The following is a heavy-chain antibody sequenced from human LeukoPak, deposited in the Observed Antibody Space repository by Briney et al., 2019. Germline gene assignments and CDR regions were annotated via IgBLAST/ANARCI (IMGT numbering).Heavy chain of an antibody. D-gene: IGHD3-10*01. CDR3: ARAPSLSYMDV. J-gene: IGHJ6*03. V-gene: IGHV4-39*07. CDR1: GGSISSSSYY. CDR2: IYYSGST. Sequence: PSETLSLTCTVSGGSISSSSYYWGWIRQPPGKGLEWIGSIYYSGSTYYNPSLKSRVTISVDTSKNQFSLKLSSVTAADTAVYYCARAPSLSYMDVWGKGTTVTVSS.